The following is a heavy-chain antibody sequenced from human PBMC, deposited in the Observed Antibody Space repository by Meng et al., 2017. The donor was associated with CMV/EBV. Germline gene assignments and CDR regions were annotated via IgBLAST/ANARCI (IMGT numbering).Heavy chain of an antibody. V-gene: IGHV3-30*02. J-gene: IGHJ4*02. Sequence: GGSLRLSCAAPGFTFSSYGMHWVRQAPGKGLEWVAFIRYDGSNKYYADSVKGRFTISRDNSKNTLYLQMNSLRAEDTAVYYCAKDGRADIVVVPAAIDYWGQGTLVTVSS. CDR1: GFTFSSYG. CDR3: AKDGRADIVVVPAAIDY. CDR2: IRYDGSNK. D-gene: IGHD2-2*01.